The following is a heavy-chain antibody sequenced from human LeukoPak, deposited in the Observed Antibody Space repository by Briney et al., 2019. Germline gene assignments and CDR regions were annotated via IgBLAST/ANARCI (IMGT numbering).Heavy chain of an antibody. CDR3: ARGTGPRKCGNCYFDY. CDR1: GYTFTSYA. CDR2: ITPSGGT. D-gene: IGHD2-21*01. Sequence: ASVEVSCKASGYTFTSYAIHWVRQAPGQGLEWMGWITPSGGTNYPQKFQGRVAITWDTSITTAYMDLSRLTSDDTAVYYCARGTGPRKCGNCYFDYWGQGTLVTVSS. V-gene: IGHV1-2*02. J-gene: IGHJ4*02.